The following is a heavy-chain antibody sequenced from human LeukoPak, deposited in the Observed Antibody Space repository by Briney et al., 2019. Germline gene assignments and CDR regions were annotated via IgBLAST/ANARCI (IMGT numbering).Heavy chain of an antibody. Sequence: PGGSLRLSCAASGFTVSSTYMSWVPPAPGKGLEWVSIIYSAGSTYYADSVKGRFTISRDNSKNTLYLQMNSLRAEDTAVYYCAKGHCTNGICWLDWGQGTLVTVSS. D-gene: IGHD2-8*01. CDR2: IYSAGST. J-gene: IGHJ4*02. V-gene: IGHV3-53*01. CDR1: GFTVSSTY. CDR3: AKGHCTNGICWLD.